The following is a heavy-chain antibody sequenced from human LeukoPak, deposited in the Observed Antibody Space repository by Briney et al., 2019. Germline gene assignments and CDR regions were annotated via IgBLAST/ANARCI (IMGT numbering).Heavy chain of an antibody. CDR1: GGTFSSYA. Sequence: SVKVSCKASGGTFSSYAISWVRQAPGQGLEWMGRIIPILGIANYAQKFQGRVTITADKSTSTAYMELSSLRSEDTAVYYCARDGRYCSGGSCYYNPYYFDYWGQGTLVTVSS. CDR3: ARDGRYCSGGSCYYNPYYFDY. D-gene: IGHD2-15*01. CDR2: IIPILGIA. J-gene: IGHJ4*02. V-gene: IGHV1-69*04.